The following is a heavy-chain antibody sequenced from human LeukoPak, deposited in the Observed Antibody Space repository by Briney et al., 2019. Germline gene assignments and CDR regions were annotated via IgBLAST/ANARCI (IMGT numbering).Heavy chain of an antibody. J-gene: IGHJ4*02. CDR3: AREGGELPAY. CDR1: GYTFSSYG. D-gene: IGHD1-26*01. V-gene: IGHV1-18*01. CDR2: ISAYNGDT. Sequence: ASVKVSCKASGYTFSSYGITWVRQAPGQGLEWMGWISAYNGDTNYAQKLQGRVTMTTDTSTRTAYMELRSLGSDDTAVYYCAREGGELPAYWGQGTLVTVSS.